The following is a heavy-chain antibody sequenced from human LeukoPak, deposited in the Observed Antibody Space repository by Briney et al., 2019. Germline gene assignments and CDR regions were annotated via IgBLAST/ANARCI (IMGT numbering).Heavy chain of an antibody. CDR3: AKGLRGITMVRGVIPWYYFDY. CDR2: ISGSGGST. V-gene: IGHV3-23*01. Sequence: GGSLRLSCSASGFTFNAYGMGWVRQAPGKGLEWVSAISGSGGSTYYADSVKGRFTISRDNSKNTLYLQMNSLRAEDTAVYYCAKGLRGITMVRGVIPWYYFDYWGQGTLVTVSS. CDR1: GFTFNAYG. J-gene: IGHJ4*02. D-gene: IGHD3-10*01.